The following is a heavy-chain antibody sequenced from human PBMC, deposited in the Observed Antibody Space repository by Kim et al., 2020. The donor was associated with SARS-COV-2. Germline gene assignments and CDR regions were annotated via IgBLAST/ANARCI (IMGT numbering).Heavy chain of an antibody. CDR3: AKDIRQQDAFDI. J-gene: IGHJ3*02. V-gene: IGHV3-23*01. Sequence: YYADSGKARFTSSSDNSKNTLNMQMNSLRAEDTAIYYCAKDIRQQDAFDIWGQGTVVTVSS.